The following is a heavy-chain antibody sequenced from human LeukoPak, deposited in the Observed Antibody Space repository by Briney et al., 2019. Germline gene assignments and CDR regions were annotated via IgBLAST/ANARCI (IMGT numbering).Heavy chain of an antibody. CDR2: ISSDGSKK. D-gene: IGHD4/OR15-4a*01. V-gene: IGHV3-30*04. CDR3: ARGAHKRDDYGGFFDY. CDR1: GFTFSNYA. Sequence: GGSLRLSCAASGFTFSNYAMHWVRQAPGKGLEWVAVISSDGSKKSYADSVKGRFTISRDNSKNTLYLQMNSLRAEDTAVYYCARGAHKRDDYGGFFDYWGQGTLVTVPS. J-gene: IGHJ4*02.